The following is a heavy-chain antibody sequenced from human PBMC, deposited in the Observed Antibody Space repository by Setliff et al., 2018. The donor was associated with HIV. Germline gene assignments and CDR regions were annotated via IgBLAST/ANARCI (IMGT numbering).Heavy chain of an antibody. Sequence: PSETLSLTCTVYGGSFSAYYWSWIRQPPGKGLEWIGEINHSGSTYYNPSLKSRVTISVDTSKKQFSLRLSSVTAADTAVYYCARDGRHDRNRWYVTHQYFKYWGQGTLVTVSS. J-gene: IGHJ1*01. D-gene: IGHD2-15*01. V-gene: IGHV4-34*01. CDR1: GGSFSAYY. CDR3: ARDGRHDRNRWYVTHQYFKY. CDR2: INHSGST.